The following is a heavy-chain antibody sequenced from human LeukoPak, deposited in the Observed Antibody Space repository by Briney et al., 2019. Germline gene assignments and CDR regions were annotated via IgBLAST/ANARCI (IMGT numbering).Heavy chain of an antibody. CDR2: IYYSGST. Sequence: SETLFLTCTVSGGSISSYYWSWIRQPPGKGLEWIGYIYYSGSTNYNPSLKSRVTISVDTSKNQFSLKLSSVTAADTAVYYCARDRSGGGYDIDYWGQGTLVTVSS. D-gene: IGHD5-12*01. J-gene: IGHJ4*02. CDR1: GGSISSYY. CDR3: ARDRSGGGYDIDY. V-gene: IGHV4-59*01.